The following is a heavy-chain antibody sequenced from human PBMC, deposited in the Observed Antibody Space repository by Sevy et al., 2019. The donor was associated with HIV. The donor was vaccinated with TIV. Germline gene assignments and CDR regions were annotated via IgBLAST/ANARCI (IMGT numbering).Heavy chain of an antibody. CDR3: ARDRTTDEWDDFWSGYYFYY. Sequence: GALRLSCAASGFTLSSYAMHWVRQAPGKGLEYVSAFSSNGGSTYYANSVKGRFTISRDNSKNTLYLQMGSLRAEDMAVYYCARDRTTDEWDDFWSGYYFYYWGQGTLVTVSS. J-gene: IGHJ4*02. CDR1: GFTLSSYA. V-gene: IGHV3-64*01. CDR2: FSSNGGST. D-gene: IGHD3-3*01.